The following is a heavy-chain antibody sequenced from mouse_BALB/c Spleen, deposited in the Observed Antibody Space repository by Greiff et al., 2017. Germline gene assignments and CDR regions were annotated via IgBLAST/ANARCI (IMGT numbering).Heavy chain of an antibody. CDR2: ISSGGSYT. D-gene: IGHD1-1*01. J-gene: IGHJ4*01. CDR1: GFTFSSYA. Sequence: EVHLVESGGGLVKPGGSLKLSCAASGFTFSSYAMSWVRQTPEKRLEWVATISSGGSYTYYPDSVKGRFTISRDNAKNTLYLQMSSLRSEDTAMYYCARQVAREYYYAMDYWGQGTSVTVSS. V-gene: IGHV5-9-3*01. CDR3: ARQVAREYYYAMDY.